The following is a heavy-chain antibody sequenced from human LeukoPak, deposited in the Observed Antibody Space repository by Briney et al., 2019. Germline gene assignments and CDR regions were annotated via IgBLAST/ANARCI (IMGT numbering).Heavy chain of an antibody. Sequence: AGGSLRLSCAASGFTFSSYAMHWVRQAPGKGLEWVAVISYDGSNKYYADSVKGRFTISRDNSKNTLYLQMNSLRAEDTAVYYCAHAAALDYWGQGTLVTVSS. D-gene: IGHD2-2*01. CDR2: ISYDGSNK. J-gene: IGHJ4*02. CDR1: GFTFSSYA. V-gene: IGHV3-30-3*01. CDR3: AHAAALDY.